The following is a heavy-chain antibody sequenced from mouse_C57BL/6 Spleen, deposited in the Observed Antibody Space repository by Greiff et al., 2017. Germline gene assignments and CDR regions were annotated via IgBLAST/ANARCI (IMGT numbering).Heavy chain of an antibody. CDR1: GFTFSSYA. CDR2: ISDGGSYT. V-gene: IGHV5-4*01. Sequence: EVMLVESGGGLVKPGGSLKLSCAASGFTFSSYAMSWVRQTPEKRLEWVATISDGGSYTYYPDNVKGRFTISRDNAKNNLYLQISHLKSEDTAMYYCARDRGSWYFDVWGTGTTVTVSS. CDR3: ARDRGSWYFDV. J-gene: IGHJ1*03.